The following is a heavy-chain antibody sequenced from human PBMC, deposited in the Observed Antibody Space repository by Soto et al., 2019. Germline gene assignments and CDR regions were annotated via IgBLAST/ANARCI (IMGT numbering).Heavy chain of an antibody. CDR2: INPSDGST. J-gene: IGHJ6*02. D-gene: IGHD2-2*01. Sequence: ASVKVSCKASGYTFTSYYMHWVRQAPGQGLEWMGIINPSDGSTSYAQKFQGRVTMTRDTSTSTVYMELSSLRSEDTAVYYCARDYGGYCSSTSCTPTYYYGMDVWGQGTTVTVSS. CDR3: ARDYGGYCSSTSCTPTYYYGMDV. CDR1: GYTFTSYY. V-gene: IGHV1-46*01.